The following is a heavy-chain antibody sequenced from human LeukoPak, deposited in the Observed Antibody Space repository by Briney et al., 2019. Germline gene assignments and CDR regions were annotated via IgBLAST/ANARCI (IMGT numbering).Heavy chain of an antibody. D-gene: IGHD7-27*01. CDR2: ISGSTRNI. V-gene: IGHV3-23*01. CDR1: GFIFDCYA. J-gene: IGHJ3*02. CDR3: ARDHAPGI. Sequence: GGSLRLSCAASGFIFDCYAMSWVRQAPGKGLEWVSAISGSTRNIYYADSVKGRFTISRDNSKNTLYLQMNSLRVEDTAVYYCARDHAPGIWGQGTMVSVSS.